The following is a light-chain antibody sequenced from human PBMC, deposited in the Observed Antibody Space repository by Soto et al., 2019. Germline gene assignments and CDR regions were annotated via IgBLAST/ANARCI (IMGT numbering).Light chain of an antibody. CDR1: QSVSSY. J-gene: IGKJ1*01. CDR3: QQYGSSGT. V-gene: IGKV3-20*01. Sequence: IVLTRSPATLSLSPGERSTLSCRVSQSVSSYLAWYQQKPGQAPRLLIFGASSRATGIPDRFSGSGSGTDFTLTISRLEPEDFAVYYCQQYGSSGTFGQGTTVDIK. CDR2: GAS.